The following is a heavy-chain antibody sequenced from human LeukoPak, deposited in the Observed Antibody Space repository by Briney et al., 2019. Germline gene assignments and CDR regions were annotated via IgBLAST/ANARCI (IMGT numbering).Heavy chain of an antibody. D-gene: IGHD5-12*01. CDR1: GYTFTSYA. CDR3: ARHYSGYNFGCDY. CDR2: INAGNGNT. J-gene: IGHJ4*02. V-gene: IGHV1-3*01. Sequence: GASVKVSCKASGYTFTSYAMHWVRQAPGQRLEWMGWINAGNGNTKYSQKFQGRVTITRDTSASTAYMELSSLRSEDTAVYYCARHYSGYNFGCDYWGQGTLVTVSS.